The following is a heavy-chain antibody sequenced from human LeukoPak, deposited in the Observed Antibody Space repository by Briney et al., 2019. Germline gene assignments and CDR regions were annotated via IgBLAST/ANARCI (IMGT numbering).Heavy chain of an antibody. CDR3: ARDRPGYYDSSGYSDY. CDR2: IYSGGST. J-gene: IGHJ4*02. CDR1: GFTVSSNF. V-gene: IGHV3-66*01. D-gene: IGHD3-22*01. Sequence: GGSLRLSCAASGFTVSSNFMTWVRQAPGKGLEWVSVIYSGGSTYYADSVKDRFTISRDNSKNTLYLQMNSLRAEDTAVYYCARDRPGYYDSSGYSDYWGQGTLVTVSS.